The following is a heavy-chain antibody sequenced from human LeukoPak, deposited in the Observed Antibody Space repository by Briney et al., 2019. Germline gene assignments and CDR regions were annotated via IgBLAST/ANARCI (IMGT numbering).Heavy chain of an antibody. J-gene: IGHJ4*02. D-gene: IGHD2-15*01. CDR3: ARNGALGDCSGGSCPLDY. CDR1: GFTFSSYA. CDR2: ISGSGGST. Sequence: GGSLRLSCAASGFTFSSYAMSWVRQAPGKGLEWVSAISGSGGSTYYADSVKGRFTISRDNGENSLYLQMNSLRPEDTAVYYCARNGALGDCSGGSCPLDYWGQGTLVSVSS. V-gene: IGHV3-23*01.